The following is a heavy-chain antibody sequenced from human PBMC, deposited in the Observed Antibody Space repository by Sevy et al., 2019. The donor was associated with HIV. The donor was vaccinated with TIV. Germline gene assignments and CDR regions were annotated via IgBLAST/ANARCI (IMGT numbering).Heavy chain of an antibody. Sequence: GGSLRLSCAASGFTFSSYGMHWVRQAPGKGLEWVAVISYDGSNKYYADSVKGRFTISRDNPKNTLYLQMNSLRAEDTAVYYCANAISSSWYYYYYGMDVWGQGTTVTVSS. V-gene: IGHV3-30*18. J-gene: IGHJ6*02. D-gene: IGHD6-13*01. CDR2: ISYDGSNK. CDR3: ANAISSSWYYYYYGMDV. CDR1: GFTFSSYG.